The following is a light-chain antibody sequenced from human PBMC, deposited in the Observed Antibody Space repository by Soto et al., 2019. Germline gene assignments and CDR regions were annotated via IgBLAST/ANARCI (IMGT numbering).Light chain of an antibody. V-gene: IGLV2-14*01. CDR3: SSHTSTSPYV. CDR1: GSDVGGYNY. Sequence: SPGQSITISCTGTGSDVGGYNYVSWYQQHPGKAPKFIIYEVSKRPSGVSNRFSGSKSGNTASLTISGLQAEDEADYYCSSHTSTSPYVFGTGTKVTVL. J-gene: IGLJ1*01. CDR2: EVS.